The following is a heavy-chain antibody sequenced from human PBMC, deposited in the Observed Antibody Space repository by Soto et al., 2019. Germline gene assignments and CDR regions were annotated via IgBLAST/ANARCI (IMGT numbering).Heavy chain of an antibody. Sequence: EVQLVESGGGLVQPGRSLRLSCAASGFTFDYYAMHWVRQAPGKGLEWVSVIGTSGGGTYYADSVKGRFTISRDNSKNTVYLQMSSLRAEDTALYMCVRHAKLTSVTANVGYYYGLDIWGPGTTVTISS. CDR2: IGTSGGGT. CDR3: VRHAKLTSVTANVGYYYGLDI. D-gene: IGHD4-4*01. CDR1: GFTFDYYA. J-gene: IGHJ6*02. V-gene: IGHV3-9*01.